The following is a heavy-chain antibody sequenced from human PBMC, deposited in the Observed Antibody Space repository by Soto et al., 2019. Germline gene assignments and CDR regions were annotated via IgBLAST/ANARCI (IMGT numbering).Heavy chain of an antibody. CDR3: AKGIADSSGYYVPIWGYYYYGMDV. V-gene: IGHV3-23*01. CDR2: ISGSGGST. Sequence: PGGSLRLSCAASGFTFSSYAMSWVRQAPGKGLEWVSAISGSGGSTYYADSVKGRFTISRDNSKNTLYLQMNSLRAEDTAVYYCAKGIADSSGYYVPIWGYYYYGMDVWGQGTTVTVSS. D-gene: IGHD3-22*01. J-gene: IGHJ6*02. CDR1: GFTFSSYA.